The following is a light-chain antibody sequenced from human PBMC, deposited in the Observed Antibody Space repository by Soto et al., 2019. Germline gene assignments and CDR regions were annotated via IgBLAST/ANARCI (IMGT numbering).Light chain of an antibody. CDR3: QSFDNTLSGVV. CDR1: GSNIGAHYD. V-gene: IGLV1-40*01. CDR2: AST. J-gene: IGLJ2*01. Sequence: QPVLTQPPSVSGAPGQRVTISCTGSGSNIGAHYDVHWYQQVPGTAPKLVIYASTNRPSGVPDRFSGYKSGTSASLAITGLQAEDEAVYYCQSFDNTLSGVVFGEGTKLTVL.